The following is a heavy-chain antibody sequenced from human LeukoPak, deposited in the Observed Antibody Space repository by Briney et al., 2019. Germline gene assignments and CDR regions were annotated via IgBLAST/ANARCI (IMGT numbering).Heavy chain of an antibody. V-gene: IGHV1-2*02. Sequence: ASVKVSCKAPGYTFTGYYMHWVRQAPGHGPEWMGWIHPNSGATNYAQKFLARVIMTRDTSISTAYLELSRLTSDDTAVYYCARDLTGNRNFDYWGQGTLVTVSS. D-gene: IGHD3-9*01. J-gene: IGHJ4*02. CDR2: IHPNSGAT. CDR1: GYTFTGYY. CDR3: ARDLTGNRNFDY.